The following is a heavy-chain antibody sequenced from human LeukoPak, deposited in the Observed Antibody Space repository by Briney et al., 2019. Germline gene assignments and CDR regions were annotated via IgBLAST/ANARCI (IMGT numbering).Heavy chain of an antibody. Sequence: ASVKVSFKASGYTFTCYYMHWVRQAPGQGREWMGWINPNSGGTNYAQKLQGRVTMTRDTSVSTAYMELSTLRSDDTAVYYCARDSVLCTYYSASASHDFCGRGTLVTVSS. D-gene: IGHD3-10*01. V-gene: IGHV1-2*02. J-gene: IGHJ4*02. CDR2: INPNSGGT. CDR1: GYTFTCYY. CDR3: ARDSVLCTYYSASASHDF.